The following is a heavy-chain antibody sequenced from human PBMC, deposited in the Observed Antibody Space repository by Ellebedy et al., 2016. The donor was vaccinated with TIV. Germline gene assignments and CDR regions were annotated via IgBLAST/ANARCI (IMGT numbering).Heavy chain of an antibody. CDR3: AKGRGGGSDSSAPRYYFDY. Sequence: GESLKISCAASGFTFSSYAMSWVRQAPGKRLEWVSTISHTGGRTYYADSVGGRFTISRDNSKKTLFLQMNSLRVEDTALYYWAKGRGGGSDSSAPRYYFDYWGLGTLVTVSS. D-gene: IGHD3-22*01. CDR2: ISHTGGRT. J-gene: IGHJ4*02. CDR1: GFTFSSYA. V-gene: IGHV3-23*01.